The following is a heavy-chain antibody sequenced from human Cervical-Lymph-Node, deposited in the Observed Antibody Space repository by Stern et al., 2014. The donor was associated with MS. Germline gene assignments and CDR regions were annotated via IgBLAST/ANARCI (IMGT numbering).Heavy chain of an antibody. V-gene: IGHV4-30-4*01. D-gene: IGHD5-24*01. Sequence: QVQLQESGPGLVKPSQTLSLTCAVTGGSISSTELYWSWIRQSPGHGLEWIAYIHNSGTTYYNPSLKSRVPISVDTSKNQFSLKVKSVTAADTAVYYCSRDADGYSLVFGYWGRGTLVTVSS. CDR2: IHNSGTT. CDR1: GGSISSTELY. J-gene: IGHJ4*02. CDR3: SRDADGYSLVFGY.